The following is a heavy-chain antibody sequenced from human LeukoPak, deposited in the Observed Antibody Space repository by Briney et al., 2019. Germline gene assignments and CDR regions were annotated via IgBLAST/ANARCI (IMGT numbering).Heavy chain of an antibody. J-gene: IGHJ4*02. CDR3: ASTMVRGVITHFDY. Sequence: SDTLSLTCTVSGGSISSRSYYWGWIRQPPGEGLEWIVSIFYSGGIYYNPSLMSRVTISVDTSKTQFSLKLNSVTAAATAVYYCASTMVRGVITHFDYWGQGTLVTVSS. V-gene: IGHV4-39*01. CDR2: IFYSGGI. CDR1: GGSISSRSYY. D-gene: IGHD3-10*01.